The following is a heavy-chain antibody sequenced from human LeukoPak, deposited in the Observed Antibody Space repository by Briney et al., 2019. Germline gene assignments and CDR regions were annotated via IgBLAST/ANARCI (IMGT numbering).Heavy chain of an antibody. D-gene: IGHD2-2*01. Sequence: ASVKVSCKASGYTLSRYGISWVRQAPGQGLEWMGWSSAYNENTNSALKVQGRVTMTTDTSTSTAYMELRSLRSDDTAVYYCARDLCSVEPAAPCYYFDYWGQGTLGTVSS. J-gene: IGHJ4*02. CDR2: SSAYNENT. V-gene: IGHV1-18*01. CDR3: ARDLCSVEPAAPCYYFDY. CDR1: GYTLSRYG.